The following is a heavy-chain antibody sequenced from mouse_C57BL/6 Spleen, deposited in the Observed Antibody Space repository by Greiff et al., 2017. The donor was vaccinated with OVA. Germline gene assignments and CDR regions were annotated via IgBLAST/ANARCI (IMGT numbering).Heavy chain of an antibody. Sequence: VQLQQSGTVLARPGASVKMSCKTSGYTFTSYWMHWVKQRPGQGLEWIGAIYPGNSDTSYNQKFKGKAKLTAVTSASTAYMELSSLTNEDSAVYYCTKKSSYDYDDWFAYWGQGTLVTVSA. J-gene: IGHJ3*01. CDR1: GYTFTSYW. CDR2: IYPGNSDT. CDR3: TKKSSYDYDDWFAY. V-gene: IGHV1-5*01. D-gene: IGHD2-4*01.